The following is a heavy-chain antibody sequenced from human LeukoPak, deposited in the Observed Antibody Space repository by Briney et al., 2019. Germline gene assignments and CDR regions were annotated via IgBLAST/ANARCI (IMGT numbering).Heavy chain of an antibody. CDR1: GFTFSSYS. D-gene: IGHD3-16*02. V-gene: IGHV3-48*04. Sequence: GGSLRLSCAASGFTFSSYSINWVRQAPAEGLERVSFISSGSTTIFYADSVKGRFTISRDNAKNSLHLQLNSLRAEDTAVYYCAREYVWGSSRYLDYWGQGTLVTVSS. J-gene: IGHJ4*02. CDR2: ISSGSTTI. CDR3: AREYVWGSSRYLDY.